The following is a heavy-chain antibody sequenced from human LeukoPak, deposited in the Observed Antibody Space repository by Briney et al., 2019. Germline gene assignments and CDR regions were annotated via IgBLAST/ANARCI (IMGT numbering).Heavy chain of an antibody. D-gene: IGHD1-26*01. J-gene: IGHJ4*02. CDR2: VYYSGTT. CDR1: GGSITSHY. V-gene: IGHV4-59*08. CDR3: VKSGGYGLIDY. Sequence: PSETLSLTCTVSGGSITSHYWSWIRQPPGKGLEWIGYVYYSGTTNYNPSLKSRVTISVDTSKNQFSLRLNSVTAADTAMYYCVKSGGYGLIDYWGQGTLVTVSS.